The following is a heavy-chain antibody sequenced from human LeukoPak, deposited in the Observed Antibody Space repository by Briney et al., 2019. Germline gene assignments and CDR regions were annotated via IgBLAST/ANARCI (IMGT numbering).Heavy chain of an antibody. CDR1: GYTFTGYY. V-gene: IGHV1-2*02. D-gene: IGHD3-10*01. Sequence: RASVKVSCKASGYTFTGYYVHWVRQAPGQGLEWMGWMNPKSGGTNYAQKFEARVTMNRDTSISTAYMELSSLRSDDTAVYYCARDQRTYYYGSGIRGPSWFDPWGQGTLVTVSS. CDR3: ARDQRTYYYGSGIRGPSWFDP. CDR2: MNPKSGGT. J-gene: IGHJ5*02.